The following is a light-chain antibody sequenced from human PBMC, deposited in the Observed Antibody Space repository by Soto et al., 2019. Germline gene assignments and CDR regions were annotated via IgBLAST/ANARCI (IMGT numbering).Light chain of an antibody. CDR2: GAS. J-gene: IGKJ1*01. CDR1: QSVSSNY. CDR3: QQYGNSPQT. Sequence: EIVLTQSPGTLFLSPGERATLSCRASQSVSSNYLAWYQQKPGQAPRLLIYGASSRATGIPDRFSGSGSGTDFTLTISRLEPEDFAVYYCQQYGNSPQTFGQGTKVDI. V-gene: IGKV3-20*01.